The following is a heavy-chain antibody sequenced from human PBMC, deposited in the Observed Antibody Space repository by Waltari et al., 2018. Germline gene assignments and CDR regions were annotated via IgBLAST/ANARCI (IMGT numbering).Heavy chain of an antibody. Sequence: QVPLVQSGSELKKPGASVKVSCKAIGYTFTNYAINWVRKAPGQGLEVMGWINTDTGNPTYAQGFTGRFVFSLDTSISTAYLQINSLKAEDTAIYYCAREVVPTSTIVVNWFDPWGQGTLVSVSS. CDR3: AREVVPTSTIVVNWFDP. D-gene: IGHD2-21*01. CDR1: GYTFTNYA. V-gene: IGHV7-4-1*02. CDR2: INTDTGNP. J-gene: IGHJ5*02.